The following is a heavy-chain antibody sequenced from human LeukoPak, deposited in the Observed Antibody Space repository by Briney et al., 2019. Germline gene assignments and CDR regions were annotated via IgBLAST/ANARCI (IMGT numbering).Heavy chain of an antibody. D-gene: IGHD3-10*01. CDR3: ARDKSAGADTGSSFYY. J-gene: IGHJ4*02. V-gene: IGHV3-21*04. CDR2: FGTRSTSI. Sequence: GGSLRLSCTASGFTFSGYSMNWIRQAPGKGLEWVSSFGTRSTSIYHAGSVKGRFAISRDNAKNSLYLQMDSLRAEDTAVYYCARDKSAGADTGSSFYYWGQGALVTVSS. CDR1: GFTFSGYS.